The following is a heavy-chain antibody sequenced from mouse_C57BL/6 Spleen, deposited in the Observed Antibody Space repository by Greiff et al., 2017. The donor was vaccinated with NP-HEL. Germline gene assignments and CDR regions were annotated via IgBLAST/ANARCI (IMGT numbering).Heavy chain of an antibody. V-gene: IGHV1-19*01. CDR1: GYTFTDYY. D-gene: IGHD1-1*01. CDR3: ARSRVTTVVPYYFDY. Sequence: EVQLQQSGPVLVKPGASVKMSCKASGYTFTDYYMNWVKQSHGKSLEWIGVINPYNGGTSYNQKFKGKATLTVDKSSSTAYMELNSLTSEDSAVYYCARSRVTTVVPYYFDYWGQGTTLTVSS. CDR2: INPYNGGT. J-gene: IGHJ2*01.